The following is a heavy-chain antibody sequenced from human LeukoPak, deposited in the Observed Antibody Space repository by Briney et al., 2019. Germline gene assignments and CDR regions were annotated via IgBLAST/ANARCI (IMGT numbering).Heavy chain of an antibody. D-gene: IGHD4-23*01. J-gene: IGHJ4*02. CDR1: GFTFDDYA. CDR2: ISWNSGSI. V-gene: IGHV3-9*01. CDR3: AKDKTFGGNSPDFDY. Sequence: GGSLRLSCAASGFTFDDYAMHWVRHAPGKGLEWVSGISWNSGSIGYADSVKGRFTISRDNAKNSLYLQMNSLRAEDTALYYCAKDKTFGGNSPDFDYWGQGTLVTVSS.